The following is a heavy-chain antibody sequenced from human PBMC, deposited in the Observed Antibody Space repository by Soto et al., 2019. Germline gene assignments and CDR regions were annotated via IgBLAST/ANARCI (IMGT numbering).Heavy chain of an antibody. J-gene: IGHJ4*02. Sequence: GGSLRLSCAASGFTFTDYAMSWVRQAQGKGLEWVSAVSGSGGRTYYADSVKGRFTISRDNSNNTLYLQMNSLRAEDTAVYYCAKDQGSSWYEIDYWGQGTLVTVSS. CDR3: AKDQGSSWYEIDY. D-gene: IGHD6-13*01. CDR1: GFTFTDYA. V-gene: IGHV3-23*01. CDR2: VSGSGGRT.